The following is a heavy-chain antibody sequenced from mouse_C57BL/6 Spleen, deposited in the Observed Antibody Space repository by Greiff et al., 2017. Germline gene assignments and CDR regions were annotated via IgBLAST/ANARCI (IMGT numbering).Heavy chain of an antibody. CDR2: IYPGDGET. CDR1: GYAFSSYW. Sequence: QVQLQQSGAELVKPGASVKISCKASGYAFSSYWMNWVKQRPGKGLEWIGKIYPGDGETNYNGKFKGKATLTADKSSSTAYMQLSSLSSDDSAVYFCARKGGETALDYGGQGTSVTVSS. D-gene: IGHD3-2*01. V-gene: IGHV1-80*01. CDR3: ARKGGETALDY. J-gene: IGHJ4*01.